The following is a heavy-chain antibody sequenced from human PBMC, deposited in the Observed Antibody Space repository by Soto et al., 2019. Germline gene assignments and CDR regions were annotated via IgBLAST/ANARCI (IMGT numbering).Heavy chain of an antibody. V-gene: IGHV3-53*04. D-gene: IGHD3-10*01. CDR1: GFTVSSNY. CDR3: AAIWFGESLGWFDP. CDR2: IYSGGST. J-gene: IGHJ5*02. Sequence: PGGSLRLCCAASGFTVSSNYMSWVRQAPGKGLEWVSVIYSGGSTYYADSVKGRFTISRHNSKNTLYLQMNSLRAEDTAVYYCAAIWFGESLGWFDPWGQGTLVTVSS.